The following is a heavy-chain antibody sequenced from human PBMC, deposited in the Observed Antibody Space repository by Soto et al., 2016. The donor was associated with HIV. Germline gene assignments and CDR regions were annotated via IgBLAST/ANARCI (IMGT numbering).Heavy chain of an antibody. D-gene: IGHD3-9*01. J-gene: IGHJ3*02. V-gene: IGHV4-34*01. CDR1: GGSFGGYY. Sequence: VQLQQWGAGLLKPSETLSVTCGVSGGSFGGYYWSWIRQPPGKGLEWIGEINQSGTANYNPSLKSRVTILVDTSKNQFSLKLSSVTAADTAIYYCASLAATGSPGGDAFDIVGPGGQGSPVSS. CDR2: INQSGTA. CDR3: ASLAATGSPGGDAFDI.